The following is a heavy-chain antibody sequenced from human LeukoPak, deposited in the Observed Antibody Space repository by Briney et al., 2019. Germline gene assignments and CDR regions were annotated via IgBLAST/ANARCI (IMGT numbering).Heavy chain of an antibody. CDR2: IFYSGST. D-gene: IGHD2-2*03. CDR1: SGSISTSNYY. V-gene: IGHV4-39*07. J-gene: IGHJ5*02. Sequence: PSETLSLTCTVSSGSISTSNYYWGWVRQPPGKALEWIGNIFYSGSTYYSPSLKSRVTISLDTSRNQFSLKLSSVTAADTAVYYCARLLRVGYCSTTTCNWFDPWGQGTLVTVSS. CDR3: ARLLRVGYCSTTTCNWFDP.